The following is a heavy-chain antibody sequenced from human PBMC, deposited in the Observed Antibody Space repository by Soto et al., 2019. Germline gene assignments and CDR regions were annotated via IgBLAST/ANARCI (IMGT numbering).Heavy chain of an antibody. CDR2: IYWNDDK. CDR3: AHTIFGLYDILYSNYYFDY. D-gene: IGHD3-3*02. Sequence: SGPTLVNPTQTLTLTCTFSGFSLSTSGVGVGWIRQPPGKALEWLALIYWNDDKRYSPSLKSRLTITKDTSKNQVVLTMTNMDPVDTATYYCAHTIFGLYDILYSNYYFDYWGQGTLVTVSS. CDR1: GFSLSTSGVG. J-gene: IGHJ4*02. V-gene: IGHV2-5*01.